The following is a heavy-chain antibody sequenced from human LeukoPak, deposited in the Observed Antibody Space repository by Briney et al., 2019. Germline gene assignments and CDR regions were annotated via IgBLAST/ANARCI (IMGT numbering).Heavy chain of an antibody. Sequence: SETLSLTCTVSGGSISSYYWSWIRQPPGKGLEWIGYIYYSGSTNYNPSLKSRVTISVDTSKNQFSLKLSSVTAADTAVYYCARRSQPSSSWPEWFDPWGQGTLVTVSS. J-gene: IGHJ5*02. CDR3: ARRSQPSSSWPEWFDP. CDR1: GGSISSYY. D-gene: IGHD6-13*01. CDR2: IYYSGST. V-gene: IGHV4-59*08.